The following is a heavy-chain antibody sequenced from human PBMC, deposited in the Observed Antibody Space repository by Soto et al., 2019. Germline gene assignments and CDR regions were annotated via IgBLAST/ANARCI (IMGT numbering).Heavy chain of an antibody. Sequence: QVQLVESGGGVVQPGRSLRLSCAASGFTFSSYGMHWVRQAPGKGLEWVAVISYDGSNKYYADSVKGRFTISRDNSKNSQYLQTKRLRAEDTAVYYGAKGPQSLGGASGMDFWGQGTTVTVSS. J-gene: IGHJ6*02. CDR1: GFTFSSYG. CDR2: ISYDGSNK. V-gene: IGHV3-30*18. CDR3: AKGPQSLGGASGMDF.